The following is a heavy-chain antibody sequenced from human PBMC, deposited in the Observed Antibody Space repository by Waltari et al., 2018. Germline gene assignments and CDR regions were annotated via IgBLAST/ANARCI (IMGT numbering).Heavy chain of an antibody. Sequence: QVQLQQWGAGLLKPSETLSLTCAVYGGSFSGYYWSWIRQPPGKGLEWSGEINHSGSPHYNPSLGSRVTISVDTAKIQFSLKLSSVTAADTAVYYCARSGSYEGWFDPWGQGTLVTVSS. D-gene: IGHD1-26*01. J-gene: IGHJ5*02. CDR1: GGSFSGYY. CDR3: ARSGSYEGWFDP. CDR2: INHSGSP. V-gene: IGHV4-34*01.